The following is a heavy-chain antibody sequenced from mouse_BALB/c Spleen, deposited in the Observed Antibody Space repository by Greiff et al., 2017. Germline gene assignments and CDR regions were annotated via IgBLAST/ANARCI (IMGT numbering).Heavy chain of an antibody. D-gene: IGHD1-2*01. Sequence: DVKLVESGGGLVQPGGSRKLSCAASGFTFSSFGMHWVRQAPEKGLEWVAYISSGSSTIYYADTVKGRFTISRDNPKNTLFLQMTSLRSEDTAMYYCARGYGWDYWGQGTTLTVSS. CDR2: ISSGSSTI. CDR1: GFTFSSFG. V-gene: IGHV5-17*02. J-gene: IGHJ2*01. CDR3: ARGYGWDY.